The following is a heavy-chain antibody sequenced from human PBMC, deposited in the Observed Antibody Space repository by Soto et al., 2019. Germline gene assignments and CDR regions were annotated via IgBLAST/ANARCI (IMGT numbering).Heavy chain of an antibody. J-gene: IGHJ6*03. D-gene: IGHD1-1*01. Sequence: ESGPTLVNPTQTLTLTCTFSGFSLSTSGMCVSWIRQPPGKALEWLARIDWDDDKYYSTSLKTRLTISKYTSKNQVVLTMTNMEPVDTATYYCARIQLEHGVGYYYMDVWGKGTTVTVSS. CDR1: GFSLSTSGMC. CDR3: ARIQLEHGVGYYYMDV. V-gene: IGHV2-70*11. CDR2: IDWDDDK.